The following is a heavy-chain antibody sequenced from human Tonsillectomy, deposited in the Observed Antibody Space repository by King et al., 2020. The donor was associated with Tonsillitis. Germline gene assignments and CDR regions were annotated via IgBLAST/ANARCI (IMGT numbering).Heavy chain of an antibody. Sequence: VQLVESGGGVVQPGRSLRLSCAASGFTFSSYGMHWVRQAPGKGLEWVAGISYVGNNKYNAGSVKGRFTISRDNSKNTLYLQMKSLRGEDTAVYYCAKGHSSGWFYFDSWGQGTLVTVSS. V-gene: IGHV3-30*18. D-gene: IGHD6-19*01. CDR2: ISYVGNNK. CDR3: AKGHSSGWFYFDS. J-gene: IGHJ4*02. CDR1: GFTFSSYG.